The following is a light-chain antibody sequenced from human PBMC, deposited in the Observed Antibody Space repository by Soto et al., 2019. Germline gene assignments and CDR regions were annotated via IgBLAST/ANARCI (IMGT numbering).Light chain of an antibody. CDR3: QQYGSSPIT. CDR2: GAS. V-gene: IGKV3-20*01. CDR1: QSISSSY. J-gene: IGKJ5*01. Sequence: ELVLTQSPGTLSLSPGERATLSCRASQSISSSYLAWYQQKPGQAPRLLIYGASSRATGIPDRFSGSGSGTDFTLTITRLETEDLGVYYCQQYGSSPITFGQGTRLEIK.